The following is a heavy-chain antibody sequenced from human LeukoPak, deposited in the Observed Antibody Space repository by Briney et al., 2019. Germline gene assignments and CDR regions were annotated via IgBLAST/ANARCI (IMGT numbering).Heavy chain of an antibody. CDR3: ATFLGATFFDH. J-gene: IGHJ4*02. Sequence: PGGSLRLSCAASGLTFSSYWMSWVRQAPGVGLQWVANIKQDGSVKTYVDSVKGRLTISRDNAKNSLYLQMNSLRGEDTAFYYCATFLGATFFDHWGQGTLVSVSS. D-gene: IGHD1-26*01. CDR1: GLTFSSYW. V-gene: IGHV3-7*01. CDR2: IKQDGSVK.